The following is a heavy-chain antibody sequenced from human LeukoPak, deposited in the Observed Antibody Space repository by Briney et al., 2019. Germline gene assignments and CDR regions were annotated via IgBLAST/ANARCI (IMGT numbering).Heavy chain of an antibody. CDR2: ISGSGGST. J-gene: IGHJ3*02. D-gene: IGHD4-23*01. CDR3: TTSTRMVTDPDAFDI. CDR1: GFTFSSYA. Sequence: GGSLRLSCAASGFTFSSYAMSWVRQAPGKGLEWVSLISGSGGSTYYADSVKGRFTISRDNSKNTLYLQMNSLKTEDTAVYYCTTSTRMVTDPDAFDIWGQGTMVTVSS. V-gene: IGHV3-23*01.